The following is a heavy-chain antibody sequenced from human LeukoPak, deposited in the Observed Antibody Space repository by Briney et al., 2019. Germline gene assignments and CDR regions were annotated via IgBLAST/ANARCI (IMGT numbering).Heavy chain of an antibody. D-gene: IGHD3-16*02. V-gene: IGHV4-34*01. Sequence: SETLSLTCTVSGGSISSYYWSWIRQPPGKGLEWIGEINHRGSTNYNPSLKSRVTISVDTSKNQFSLKLSSVTAADTAVYYCARARSYDYVWGSYPRPYYFDYWGQGTLVTVSS. J-gene: IGHJ4*02. CDR1: GGSISSYY. CDR2: INHRGST. CDR3: ARARSYDYVWGSYPRPYYFDY.